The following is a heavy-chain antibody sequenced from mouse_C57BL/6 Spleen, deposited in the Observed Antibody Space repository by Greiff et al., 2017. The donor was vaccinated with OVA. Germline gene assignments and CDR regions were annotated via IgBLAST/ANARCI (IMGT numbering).Heavy chain of an antibody. CDR1: GYTFTDYN. J-gene: IGHJ3*01. CDR2: INPNNGGT. V-gene: IGHV1-18*01. D-gene: IGHD2-2*01. CDR3: ASSGYDGAWFAY. Sequence: VQLQQSGPELVKPGASVKIPCKASGYTFTDYNMDWVKQSHGKSLEWIGDINPNNGGTIYNQKFKGKATLTVDKSSSTAYMELRSLTSEDTAVYYCASSGYDGAWFAYWGQGTLVTVSA.